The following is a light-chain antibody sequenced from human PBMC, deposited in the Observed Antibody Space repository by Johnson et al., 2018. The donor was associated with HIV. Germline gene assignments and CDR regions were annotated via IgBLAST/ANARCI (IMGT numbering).Light chain of an antibody. CDR3: GTWDSSLSAPRYV. CDR2: ENN. J-gene: IGLJ1*01. Sequence: QSVLTQPPSVSAAPGQTVTISCSGSSSNVGSSFVSWYRQVPGTAPKVLIYENNKRPSGIPDRFSGSKSGTSATLGITGLQTGDEADYYCGTWDSSLSAPRYVFGTGTKVTVL. V-gene: IGLV1-51*02. CDR1: SSNVGSSF.